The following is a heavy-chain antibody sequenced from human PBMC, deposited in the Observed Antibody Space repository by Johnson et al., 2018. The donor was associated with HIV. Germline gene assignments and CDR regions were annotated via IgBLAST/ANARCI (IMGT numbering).Heavy chain of an antibody. CDR2: IYSGGST. Sequence: VQLVESGGGLVQPGGSLRLSCAASGFTVSSNYMSWVRQAPGKGLEWVSVIYSGGSTYYADSVKGRFTISRDNAKNSLYLQMNSLRAEDTAVYYCARDLGYNFWSGYRDDAFDIWGQGTMVTVSS. V-gene: IGHV3-66*01. J-gene: IGHJ3*02. CDR1: GFTVSSNY. CDR3: ARDLGYNFWSGYRDDAFDI. D-gene: IGHD3-3*01.